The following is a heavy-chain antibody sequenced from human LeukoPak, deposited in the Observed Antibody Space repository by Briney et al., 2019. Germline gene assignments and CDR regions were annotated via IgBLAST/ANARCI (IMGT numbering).Heavy chain of an antibody. CDR3: ARGQGSYPSYYYYYYGMDV. CDR1: GGSFSGYY. V-gene: IGHV4-34*01. J-gene: IGHJ6*02. CDR2: INHSGSA. D-gene: IGHD3-16*02. Sequence: SETLSLTCAVYGGSFSGYYWSWIRQPPGKGLEWIGEINHSGSANYNPSLKSRVTISVDTSKNQFSLKLSSVTAADTAVYYCARGQGSYPSYYYYYYGMDVWGQGTTVTVSS.